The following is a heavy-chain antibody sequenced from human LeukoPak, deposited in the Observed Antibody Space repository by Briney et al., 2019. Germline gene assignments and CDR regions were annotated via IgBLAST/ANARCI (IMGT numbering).Heavy chain of an antibody. D-gene: IGHD6-13*01. Sequence: QTGGSLRLSCAASGFTFSSYAMSWVRQAPGKGLEWVSAISGSGGSTYYADSVKGRFTISRDNSKNTLYLQMNSLRAEDTAVYYCANKSPGTDDAEYFQHWGQGTLVTVSS. CDR1: GFTFSSYA. J-gene: IGHJ1*01. CDR2: ISGSGGST. CDR3: ANKSPGTDDAEYFQH. V-gene: IGHV3-23*01.